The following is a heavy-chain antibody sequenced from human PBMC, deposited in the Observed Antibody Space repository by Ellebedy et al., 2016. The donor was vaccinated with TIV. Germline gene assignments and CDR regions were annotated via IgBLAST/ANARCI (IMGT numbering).Heavy chain of an antibody. Sequence: GESLKISCAASGFTFSSLWMSWVRQAPGKGLEWVAHTKEDGSEKYYVDSVSGRFTISRDNAKNSLYLQMNSLRAEDTALYYCARVRGYDTFDYWGQGILVTVSS. V-gene: IGHV3-7*01. CDR1: GFTFSSLW. CDR2: TKEDGSEK. CDR3: ARVRGYDTFDY. D-gene: IGHD5-12*01. J-gene: IGHJ4*02.